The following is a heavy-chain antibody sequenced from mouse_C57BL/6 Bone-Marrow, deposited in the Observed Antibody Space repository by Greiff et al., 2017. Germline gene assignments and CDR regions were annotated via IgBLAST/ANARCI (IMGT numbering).Heavy chain of an antibody. V-gene: IGHV1-82*01. CDR3: ARLGTTVVAVNWYFDV. D-gene: IGHD1-1*01. CDR2: IYPGDGDT. J-gene: IGHJ1*03. CDR1: GYAFSSSW. Sequence: QVQLQQSGPELVKPGASVKISCKASGYAFSSSWMNWVKQRPGKGLEWIGRIYPGDGDTNYNGKFKGKATLTADKSSSTAYMQLSSLTSEDSAVYFCARLGTTVVAVNWYFDVWGTGTTVTVSS.